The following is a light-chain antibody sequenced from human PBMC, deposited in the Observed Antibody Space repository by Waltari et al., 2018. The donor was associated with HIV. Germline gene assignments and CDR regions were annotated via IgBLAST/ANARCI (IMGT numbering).Light chain of an antibody. Sequence: QAVVTQEPSLSVSPGGTVTVTCASFTGSVSSNHYPHWIQFKHGQAPRTLLSDADTRHPWTAGRFSGSLIGGRASLTLSGALPDDAADYYCLLSYSGVRVFGGGTKLTV. V-gene: IGLV7-46*01. J-gene: IGLJ2*01. CDR3: LLSYSGVRV. CDR1: TGSVSSNHY. CDR2: DAD.